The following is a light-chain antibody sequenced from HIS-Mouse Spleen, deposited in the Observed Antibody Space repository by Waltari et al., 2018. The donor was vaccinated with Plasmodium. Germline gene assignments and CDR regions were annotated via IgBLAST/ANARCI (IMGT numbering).Light chain of an antibody. CDR3: CSYADSYTYV. CDR2: DVS. Sequence: QSALTQPRSVSGSPGQSVTISCTGTSSDVGGYNYVSWYQQHPGKAPKLMIYDVSKRPSGVPDRFSGSKSGNTASLTISGLQAEDEADYYCCSYADSYTYVFGTGTKVTV. V-gene: IGLV2-11*01. CDR1: SSDVGGYNY. J-gene: IGLJ1*01.